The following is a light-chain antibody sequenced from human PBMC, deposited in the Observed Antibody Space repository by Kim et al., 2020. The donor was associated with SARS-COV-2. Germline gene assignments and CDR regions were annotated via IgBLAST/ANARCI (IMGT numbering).Light chain of an antibody. Sequence: VSQGESFTLSCRATQNLNYHLAWHQHKPGQAPRVLIFGASTRASGVPARFSGSGSETEFTLTINSLQSEDFAVYYCQQHDDWPWTFGQGTKVDIK. CDR2: GAS. CDR1: QNLNYH. V-gene: IGKV3-15*01. J-gene: IGKJ1*01. CDR3: QQHDDWPWT.